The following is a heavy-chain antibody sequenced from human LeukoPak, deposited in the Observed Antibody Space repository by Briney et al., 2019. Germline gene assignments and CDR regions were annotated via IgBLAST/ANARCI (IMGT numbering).Heavy chain of an antibody. CDR1: GFTFSSYG. J-gene: IGHJ6*03. V-gene: IGHV3-30*02. Sequence: GGSLRLSCAASGFTFSSYGMHWVRQAPGKGLDWVAFIRYDGSNKYYADSVKGRFTISRDNSKNTLYLQMNSLRAENTAVYYCAKDSRTMIGYMDVWGKGTTVTVSS. CDR3: AKDSRTMIGYMDV. CDR2: IRYDGSNK. D-gene: IGHD1-1*01.